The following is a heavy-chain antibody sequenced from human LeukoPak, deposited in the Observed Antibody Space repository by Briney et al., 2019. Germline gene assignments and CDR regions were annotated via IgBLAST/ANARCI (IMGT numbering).Heavy chain of an antibody. CDR2: ISWDGGST. D-gene: IGHD5-18*01. CDR3: AKDMAPGYSYGRKFDY. Sequence: GGSLRLSCAASGFTFDDYAMHWVRQAPGKGLEWVSLISWDGGSTYYADSVKGRFTISRDNSKNSLYLQMNSLRAEDTALYYCAKDMAPGYSYGRKFDYWGQGTLVTVSS. V-gene: IGHV3-43D*03. CDR1: GFTFDDYA. J-gene: IGHJ4*02.